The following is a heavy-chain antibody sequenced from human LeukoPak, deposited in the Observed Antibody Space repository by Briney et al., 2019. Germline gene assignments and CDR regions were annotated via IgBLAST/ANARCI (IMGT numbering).Heavy chain of an antibody. Sequence: PGGSLRLSCAASGFTFSSYSMNWVRQAPGKGLEWVSSISSSSSYIYYADSVKGRFTISRDNAKNSLYLQMNSLRAEDTAVYYCARMSTMVRGMPREMDVWGQGTTVTVSS. CDR1: GFTFSSYS. CDR3: ARMSTMVRGMPREMDV. CDR2: ISSSSSYI. D-gene: IGHD3-10*01. J-gene: IGHJ6*02. V-gene: IGHV3-21*01.